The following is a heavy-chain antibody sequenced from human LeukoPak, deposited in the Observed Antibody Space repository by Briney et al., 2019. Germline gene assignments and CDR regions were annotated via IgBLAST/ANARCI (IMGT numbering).Heavy chain of an antibody. CDR2: IYTSGST. J-gene: IGHJ4*02. D-gene: IGHD3-9*01. CDR3: AREGSTGLTGYYY. Sequence: SQTLSLTCTVSGGSISSGSYYWSCIRQPAGKGLEWIGRIYTSGSTNYNPSLKSRVTISVDTSKNQFSLKLSSVTAADTAVYYCAREGSTGLTGYYYWGQGTLVTVSS. CDR1: GGSISSGSYY. V-gene: IGHV4-61*02.